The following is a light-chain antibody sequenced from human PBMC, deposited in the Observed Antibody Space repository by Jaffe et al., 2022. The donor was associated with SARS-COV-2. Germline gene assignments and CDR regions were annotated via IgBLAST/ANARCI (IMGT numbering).Light chain of an antibody. CDR3: QVWDSSNYV. CDR1: YIGRKN. Sequence: SYELTQPLSVSVALGQTARITCGGNYIGRKNVHWYQQKPGQAPVLVVYRDSNRPSGIPERFSGSNSGNTATLTISRAQVGDEADYYCQVWDSSNYVFGTGTKVTVL. J-gene: IGLJ1*01. CDR2: RDS. V-gene: IGLV3-9*01.